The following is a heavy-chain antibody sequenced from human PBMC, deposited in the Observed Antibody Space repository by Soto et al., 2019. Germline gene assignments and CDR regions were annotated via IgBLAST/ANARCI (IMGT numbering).Heavy chain of an antibody. CDR3: GRVNTVTTPFQTNWFDP. J-gene: IGHJ5*02. D-gene: IGHD4-17*01. Sequence: GESLKISCKGSGYSFSSNWIGWVRQMPGKGLEWMGIIYPGDSDTRYSPSFQGQVTISADKSISTAYLQWSSLKASDTAIYYCGRVNTVTTPFQTNWFDPWGQGTLVTVSS. CDR2: IYPGDSDT. V-gene: IGHV5-51*01. CDR1: GYSFSSNW.